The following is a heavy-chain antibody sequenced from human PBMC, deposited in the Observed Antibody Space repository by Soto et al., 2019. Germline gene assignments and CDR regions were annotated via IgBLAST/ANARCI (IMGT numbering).Heavy chain of an antibody. J-gene: IGHJ4*02. D-gene: IGHD6-13*01. Sequence: SVEVSCKASGGTFSSYAISWVRQAPGQGLEWMGGIIPIFGTANYAQKFQGRVTITADESTSTAYMELSSLRSEDTAVYYCASVIAGNGNYYFDYWGQGTLVTVSS. V-gene: IGHV1-69*13. CDR3: ASVIAGNGNYYFDY. CDR1: GGTFSSYA. CDR2: IIPIFGTA.